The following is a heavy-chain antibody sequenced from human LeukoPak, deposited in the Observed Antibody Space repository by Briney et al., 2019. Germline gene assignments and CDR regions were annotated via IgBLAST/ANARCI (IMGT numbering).Heavy chain of an antibody. D-gene: IGHD3-10*01. CDR1: GYTFTSYG. J-gene: IGHJ4*02. Sequence: GASVKVSCKASGYTFTSYGISWVRQAPGQGLEWMGWINPSSGGTNYAQKFQGRVTMTRDTSISTAYMELSRLRSDDTAVYYCARGDDGSGSDYWGQGTLVTVSS. CDR3: ARGDDGSGSDY. CDR2: INPSSGGT. V-gene: IGHV1-2*02.